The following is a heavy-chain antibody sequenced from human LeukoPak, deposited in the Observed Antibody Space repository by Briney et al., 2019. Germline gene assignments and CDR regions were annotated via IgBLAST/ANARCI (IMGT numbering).Heavy chain of an antibody. Sequence: GGSLRLSCAASEFTFSSYWMSWVRQAPGKGLEWVANIKQDGSERNYVDSVKGRFTISRDNAKNSLYLQMNSLRAEDTAVYYRARGGPDYSNYNLIFYWGRGALVTVSS. CDR1: EFTFSSYW. CDR2: IKQDGSER. J-gene: IGHJ4*02. D-gene: IGHD4-11*01. CDR3: ARGGPDYSNYNLIFY. V-gene: IGHV3-7*01.